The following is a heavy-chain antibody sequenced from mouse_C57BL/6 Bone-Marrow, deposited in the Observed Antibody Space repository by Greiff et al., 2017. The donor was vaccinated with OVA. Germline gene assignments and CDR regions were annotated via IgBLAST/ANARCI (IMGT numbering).Heavy chain of an antibody. CDR1: GFNIKDYY. Sequence: EVKLMESGAELVRPGASVKLSCTASGFNIKDYYMHWVKQRPEQGLEWIGRIDPADGDPEYAPKFQGKATMTADPSSNTAYLQLSTLTSEDTAVYYCTTAGDGYSDYWGQGTTLTVSS. J-gene: IGHJ2*01. D-gene: IGHD2-3*01. CDR2: IDPADGDP. V-gene: IGHV14-1*01. CDR3: TTAGDGYSDY.